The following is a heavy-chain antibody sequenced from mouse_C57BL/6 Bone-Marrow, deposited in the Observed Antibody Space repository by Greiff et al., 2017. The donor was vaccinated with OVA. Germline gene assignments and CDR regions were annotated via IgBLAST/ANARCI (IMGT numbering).Heavy chain of an antibody. Sequence: QVQLQQSGPELVKPGASVKISCKASGYAFSSSWMNWVKQRPGKGLEWIGRIYPGDGDTNSNGKFKGKATLTADKSSRPAYLQLSSLTSEDSAVYFCARYYGYPWFAYWGQGTLVTVSA. CDR3: ARYYGYPWFAY. J-gene: IGHJ3*01. V-gene: IGHV1-82*01. CDR2: IYPGDGDT. CDR1: GYAFSSSW. D-gene: IGHD2-3*01.